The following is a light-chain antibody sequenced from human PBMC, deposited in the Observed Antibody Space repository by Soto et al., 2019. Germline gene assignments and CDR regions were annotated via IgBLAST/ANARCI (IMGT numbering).Light chain of an antibody. J-gene: IGKJ5*01. Sequence: EIVLTQSPATLSLSPGERAILSCRASQSVSSYLAWYQQKPGQAPRLLIYGASTRATGIPARFSGSGSGTEFTLTISSLQPEDFATYFCQQLNSYPITFGQGTRLEIK. CDR3: QQLNSYPIT. CDR1: QSVSSY. V-gene: IGKV3-11*01. CDR2: GAS.